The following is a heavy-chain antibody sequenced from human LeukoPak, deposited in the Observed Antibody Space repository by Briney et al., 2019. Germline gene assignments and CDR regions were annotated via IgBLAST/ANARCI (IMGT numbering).Heavy chain of an antibody. CDR1: GYTFTSCD. Sequence: GASVKVSCKASGYTFTSCDINWVRQATGQGLEWMGWVNTNSGNTGYAQKFQGRITMTRNTAISTAYMELSSLRSEDTAMYYCVRVVGPIDYWGQGTLVTVSS. J-gene: IGHJ4*02. CDR2: VNTNSGNT. D-gene: IGHD1-26*01. CDR3: VRVVGPIDY. V-gene: IGHV1-8*01.